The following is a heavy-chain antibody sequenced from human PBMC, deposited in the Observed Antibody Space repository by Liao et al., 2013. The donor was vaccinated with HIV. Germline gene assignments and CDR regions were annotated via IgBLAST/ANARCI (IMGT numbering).Heavy chain of an antibody. Sequence: QVQLQESGPGLVKPSETLSLTCTVSGGSISSYYWSWIRQPPGKGLEWIGYIYYSGSTNYNPSLKSRVTISVDTSKNQFSLKLSSVTAADTAVYYCARETPYPYFDLWGRGHPGHCLL. CDR1: GGSISSYY. V-gene: IGHV4-59*01. J-gene: IGHJ2*01. CDR3: ARETPYPYFDL. D-gene: IGHD2-2*02. CDR2: IYYSGST.